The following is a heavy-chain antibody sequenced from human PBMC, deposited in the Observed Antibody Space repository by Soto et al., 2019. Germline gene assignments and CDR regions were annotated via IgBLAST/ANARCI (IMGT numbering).Heavy chain of an antibody. CDR3: ARNGFWSGYCTAEDFHH. V-gene: IGHV3-30-3*01. CDR1: GFTFSSYA. CDR2: ISYDGSNK. D-gene: IGHD3-3*01. Sequence: QVQLVESGGGVVQPGRSLRLSCAASGFTFSSYAMHWVRQAPGKGLEWVAVISYDGSNKYYADSVKGRITISRDNSKKTLYLQMNSLRDEDTDVYYCARNGFWSGYCTAEDFHHWGQGTLVTVSS. J-gene: IGHJ1*01.